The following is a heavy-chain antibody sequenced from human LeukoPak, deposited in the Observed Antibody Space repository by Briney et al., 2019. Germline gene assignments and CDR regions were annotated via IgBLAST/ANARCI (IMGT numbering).Heavy chain of an antibody. CDR3: TRARSEYYDSSGWDY. CDR1: GFRFRDYW. D-gene: IGHD3-22*01. V-gene: IGHV3-74*01. Sequence: SGGSLRLSCAVSGFRFRDYWMHWVRQAPGKGLVWVSRINFDGRNTNYADSVRGRFTISRDNAKNTVYLQMNNLRVEDTALFYCTRARSEYYDSSGWDYWGQGTQVTVSS. J-gene: IGHJ4*02. CDR2: INFDGRNT.